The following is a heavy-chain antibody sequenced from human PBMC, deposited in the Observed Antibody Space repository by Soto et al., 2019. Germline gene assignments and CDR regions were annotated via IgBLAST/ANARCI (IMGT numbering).Heavy chain of an antibody. J-gene: IGHJ5*02. CDR1: GGSISSYY. CDR2: IYYSGST. D-gene: IGHD3-10*01. CDR3: ARKVPGHWFDP. V-gene: IGHV4-59*01. Sequence: QVQLQESGPGLVKPSETLSLTCTVSGGSISSYYWSWIRQPPGKGLEWIGYIYYSGSTNYNPSLKSRVTISVDTSKNQFSLKLSSVTAADTAVYYCARKVPGHWFDPWGQGTLVTVSS.